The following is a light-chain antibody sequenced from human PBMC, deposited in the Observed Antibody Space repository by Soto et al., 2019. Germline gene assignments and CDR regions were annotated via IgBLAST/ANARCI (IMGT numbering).Light chain of an antibody. CDR1: SGDSNYA. CDR3: QTWGTGIRV. Sequence: QLVLTQSPSASASLGASVNLTCTLSSGDSNYAIAWHQQQPEKGPRYLVKLNSDGSHSKGDGIPDRFSGSNSGAERYLTISSLQSEDEADYYCQTWGTGIRVFGGGTQLTVL. V-gene: IGLV4-69*01. CDR2: LNSDGSH. J-gene: IGLJ2*01.